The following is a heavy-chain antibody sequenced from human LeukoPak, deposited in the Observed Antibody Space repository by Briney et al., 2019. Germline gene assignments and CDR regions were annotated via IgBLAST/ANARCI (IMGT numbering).Heavy chain of an antibody. V-gene: IGHV4-39*01. CDR2: IYDSGST. J-gene: IGHJ5*02. Sequence: SETLSLTCTVSGGSLSSYYWSWIRQPPGKGLEWIGSIYDSGSTYYNPSLKSRVTISVDTSKNQFSLKLNSVTAADTAVYYCARHYGPWGQGTLVTVSS. CDR3: ARHYGP. D-gene: IGHD3-10*01. CDR1: GGSLSSYY.